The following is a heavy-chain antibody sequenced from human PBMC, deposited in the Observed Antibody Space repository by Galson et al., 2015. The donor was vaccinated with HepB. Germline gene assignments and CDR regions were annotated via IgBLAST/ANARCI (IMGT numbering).Heavy chain of an antibody. CDR2: IYYSGST. Sequence: TLSLTCTVSVGSISSGDYFWRWIRQPPGKGLEWIGYIYYSGSTYYNPSLKSRVTISEDTTKNQFSLNMISVTAADTAVYSCARGVNPLYYYSYNMDVWGKGTTVTVSS. D-gene: IGHD5/OR15-5a*01. J-gene: IGHJ6*03. CDR3: ARGVNPLYYYSYNMDV. CDR1: VGSISSGDYF. V-gene: IGHV4-30-4*01.